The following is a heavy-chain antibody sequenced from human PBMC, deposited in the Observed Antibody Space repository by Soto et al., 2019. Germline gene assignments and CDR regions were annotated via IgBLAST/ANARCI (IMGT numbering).Heavy chain of an antibody. CDR2: INAGNGNT. D-gene: IGHD5-18*01. V-gene: IGHV1-3*01. J-gene: IGHJ4*02. CDR1: GYTFTSYA. Sequence: ASVKVSCKASGYTFTSYAMHWVRQAPGQRLEWMGWINAGNGNTKYSQKFQGRVTITRDTSASTAYMELSSLRSEDTAVYYCARGAQPHPGGYSYGHYFDYWGQGTLVTVSS. CDR3: ARGAQPHPGGYSYGHYFDY.